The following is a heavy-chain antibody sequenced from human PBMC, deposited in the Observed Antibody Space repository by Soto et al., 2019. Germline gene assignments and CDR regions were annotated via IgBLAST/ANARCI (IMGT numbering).Heavy chain of an antibody. D-gene: IGHD3-9*01. CDR3: VKDKKYDILSAWDALDI. J-gene: IGHJ3*02. CDR2: IYPGDSDT. Sequence: PGESLKISCKGYGYSFTSYWIGWVRQMPGKGLEWIGIIYPGDSDTRYSPSFQGQVTISADKSISTAYLQMNNLRAEDTATYYCVKDKKYDILSAWDALDIWGHGTMVTVSS. V-gene: IGHV5-51*01. CDR1: GYSFTSYW.